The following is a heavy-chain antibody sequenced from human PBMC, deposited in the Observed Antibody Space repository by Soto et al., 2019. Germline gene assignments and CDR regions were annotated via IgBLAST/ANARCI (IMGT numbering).Heavy chain of an antibody. D-gene: IGHD1-26*01. Sequence: WGSLRLSCAASGFTFSSYAMGWVRQGPGKGLEWVAVVSIGGSTHYADSVRGRFTISRDNSKNTLSLQMNSLTAEDTAVYFCAKRRGASGHFDYWGQGALVTVSS. CDR1: GFTFSSYA. CDR3: AKRRGASGHFDY. V-gene: IGHV3-23*01. J-gene: IGHJ4*02. CDR2: VSIGGST.